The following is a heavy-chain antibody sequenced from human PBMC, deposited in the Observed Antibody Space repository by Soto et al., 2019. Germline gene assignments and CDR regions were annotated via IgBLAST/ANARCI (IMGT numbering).Heavy chain of an antibody. CDR2: ISSSSSYI. D-gene: IGHD2-2*01. CDR1: GFTFSSYS. V-gene: IGHV3-21*01. Sequence: GGSLRLSCAASGFTFSSYSMNWVRQAPGKGLEWVSSISSSSSYINYADSVKGRFTISRDNAKNSLYLQMNSLRAEDTAVYYCARDFIRPYCSSTSCHHDHDYWGQGTLVTVSS. J-gene: IGHJ4*02. CDR3: ARDFIRPYCSSTSCHHDHDY.